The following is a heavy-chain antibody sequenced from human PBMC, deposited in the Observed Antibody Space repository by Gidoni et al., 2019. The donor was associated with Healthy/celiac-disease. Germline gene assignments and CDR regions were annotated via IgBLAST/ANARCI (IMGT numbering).Heavy chain of an antibody. CDR2: IYYSGST. CDR1: GGSISSYY. J-gene: IGHJ4*02. Sequence: ESGPGLVKPSETLSLTCTVSGGSISSYYWSWIRQPPGKGLEWIGYIYYSGSTNYNPSLKSRVTISVDTSKNQFSLKLSSVTAADTAVYYCARSTSGATVAIDYWGQGTLVTVSS. D-gene: IGHD4-17*01. V-gene: IGHV4-59*01. CDR3: ARSTSGATVAIDY.